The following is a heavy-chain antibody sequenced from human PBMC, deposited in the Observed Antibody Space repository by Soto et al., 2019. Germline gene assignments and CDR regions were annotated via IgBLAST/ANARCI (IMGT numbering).Heavy chain of an antibody. V-gene: IGHV3-48*01. J-gene: IGHJ4*02. D-gene: IGHD5-12*01. CDR2: IRISGSSGSSTT. Sequence: PGGSLRLSCAASGFIFSSYNMNWVRQAPGKGLEWISYIRISGSSGSSTTYYADSVKGRFTISRDNAKNSLYLQVDGLSVEDTAVYYCARDGVLATGPMEYWGQGAQVT. CDR1: GFIFSSYN. CDR3: ARDGVLATGPMEY.